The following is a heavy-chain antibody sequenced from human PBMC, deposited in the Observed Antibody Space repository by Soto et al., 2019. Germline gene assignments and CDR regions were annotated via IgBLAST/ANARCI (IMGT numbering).Heavy chain of an antibody. D-gene: IGHD2-21*02. V-gene: IGHV4-39*01. CDR2: IYYSGST. J-gene: IGHJ4*02. CDR1: GGSISSSSYY. Sequence: QLQLQESGPGLVKPSETLSLTCTVSGGSISSSSYYWGWIRQPPGKGLEWIGSIYYSGSTYYNPSLKSRVTISVDPSKNQFSLKLSSVTAADTAVYYCARLAYCGVDCYALDYWGQGTLVTVSS. CDR3: ARLAYCGVDCYALDY.